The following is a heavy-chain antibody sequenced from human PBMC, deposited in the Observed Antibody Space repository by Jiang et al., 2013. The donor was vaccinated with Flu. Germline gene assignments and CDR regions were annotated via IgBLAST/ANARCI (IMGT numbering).Heavy chain of an antibody. V-gene: IGHV3-49*03. CDR3: TRDLVRDVILIPTTYFDY. D-gene: IGHD2-8*01. CDR2: IGNKAYGGRR. Sequence: VQLLESGGGLVQPGRSLRLSCTASGFTFGDYGMSWFRQAPGKGLEWVGFIGNKAYGGRREYAASVKGRFTISRDDSKSIAYLQMSSLKTEDTAIYYCTRDLVRDVILIPTTYFDYWGQGARGPPSPQ. J-gene: IGHJ4*02. CDR1: GFTFGDYG.